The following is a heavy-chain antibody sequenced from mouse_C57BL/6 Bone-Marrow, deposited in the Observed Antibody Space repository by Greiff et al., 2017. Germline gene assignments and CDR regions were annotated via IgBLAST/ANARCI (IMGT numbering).Heavy chain of an antibody. V-gene: IGHV1-64*01. CDR2: IHPNSGST. J-gene: IGHJ1*03. Sequence: QVQLKQPGAELVKPGASVKLSCKASGYTFTSYWMHWVKQRPGQGLEWIGMIHPNSGSTNYNEKFKSKATLTVDKSSSTAYMQLSSLTSEDSAVYYCAWTTVVAWYFDVWGTGTTVTVSS. D-gene: IGHD1-1*01. CDR3: AWTTVVAWYFDV. CDR1: GYTFTSYW.